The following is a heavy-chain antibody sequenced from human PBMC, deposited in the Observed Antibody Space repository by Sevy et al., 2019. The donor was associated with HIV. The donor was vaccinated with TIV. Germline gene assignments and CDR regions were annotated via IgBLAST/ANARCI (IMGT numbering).Heavy chain of an antibody. J-gene: IGHJ5*02. CDR1: GYSISSGYY. V-gene: IGHV4-38-2*01. CDR3: ARVAGLISSGDQHPTERPWFDP. D-gene: IGHD3-3*01. Sequence: SETLSLTCAVSGYSISSGYYWGWIRQPPGKGLEWIGSIYHSGSTYYNPSLKSRVTISVDTSKNQFSLRLSSVTAADTAVYYCARVAGLISSGDQHPTERPWFDPWGQGTLVTVSS. CDR2: IYHSGST.